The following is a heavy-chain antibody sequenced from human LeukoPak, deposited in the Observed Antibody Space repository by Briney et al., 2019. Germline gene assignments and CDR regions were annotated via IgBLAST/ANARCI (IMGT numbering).Heavy chain of an antibody. J-gene: IGHJ4*02. D-gene: IGHD2-2*01. V-gene: IGHV1-69*13. CDR1: GGTFSSYA. Sequence: ASVKVSCKASGGTFSSYAISWVRQAPGQGLEWMGGIIPIFGTANYAQKFQGRVTITADESTSTAYMELSSLRSEDTAVYYCASGVSSTSCYVDYWGQGTLVTVSS. CDR3: ASGVSSTSCYVDY. CDR2: IIPIFGTA.